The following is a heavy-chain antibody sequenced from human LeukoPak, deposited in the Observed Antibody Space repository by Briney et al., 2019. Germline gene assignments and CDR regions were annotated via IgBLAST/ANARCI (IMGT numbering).Heavy chain of an antibody. J-gene: IGHJ4*02. Sequence: IGYIYYSGTTNSNPSLKSLVTISVDTSKKQFSLKLRSVTAADTAVYYCARGSSQLWDYWGQGTLVTVSS. CDR3: ARGSSQLWDY. D-gene: IGHD5-18*01. CDR2: IYYSGTT. V-gene: IGHV4-59*09.